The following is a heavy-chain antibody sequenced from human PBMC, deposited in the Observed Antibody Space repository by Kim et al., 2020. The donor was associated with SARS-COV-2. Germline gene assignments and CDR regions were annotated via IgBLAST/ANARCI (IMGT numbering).Heavy chain of an antibody. CDR3: ARASWVRYCSGGSCSSDYYYYYGMDV. V-gene: IGHV1-69*13. CDR2: IIPIFGTA. D-gene: IGHD2-15*01. Sequence: SVKVSCKASGGTFSSYAISWVRQAPGQGLEWMGGIIPIFGTANYAQKFQGRVTITADESTSTAYMELSSLRSEDTAVYYCARASWVRYCSGGSCSSDYYYYYGMDVWGQGTTVTVSS. CDR1: GGTFSSYA. J-gene: IGHJ6*02.